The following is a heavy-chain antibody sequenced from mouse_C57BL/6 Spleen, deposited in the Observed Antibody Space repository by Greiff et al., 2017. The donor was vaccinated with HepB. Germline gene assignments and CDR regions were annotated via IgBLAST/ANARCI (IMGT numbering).Heavy chain of an antibody. V-gene: IGHV7-3*01. J-gene: IGHJ3*01. CDR2: IRNKANGYTT. CDR3: ARSVITTVVAPFAY. D-gene: IGHD1-1*01. CDR1: GFTFTDYY. Sequence: EVKLVESGGGLVQPGGSLSLSCAASGFTFTDYYMSWVRQPPGKALEWLGFIRNKANGYTTEYSASVKGRFTISRDNSQSILYLQMNALRAEDSATYYCARSVITTVVAPFAYWGQGTLVTVSA.